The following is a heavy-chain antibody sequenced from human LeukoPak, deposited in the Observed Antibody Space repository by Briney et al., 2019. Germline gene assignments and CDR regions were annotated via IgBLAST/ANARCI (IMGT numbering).Heavy chain of an antibody. V-gene: IGHV3-30*18. Sequence: GRSLRLSCAASGFTLSSYGMHWVRQAPGKGLEWVAVISYDGSNKYYADSVKGRFTISRDNSKNTLYLQMNSLRAEDTAVYYCAKEGYYGSGRTSFDIWGQGTMVTVSS. D-gene: IGHD3-10*01. CDR2: ISYDGSNK. J-gene: IGHJ3*02. CDR1: GFTLSSYG. CDR3: AKEGYYGSGRTSFDI.